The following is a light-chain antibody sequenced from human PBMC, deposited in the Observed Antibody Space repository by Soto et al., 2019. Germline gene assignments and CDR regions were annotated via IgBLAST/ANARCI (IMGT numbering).Light chain of an antibody. CDR3: QSWDSSTVV. CDR2: HDN. CDR1: NLGESY. J-gene: IGLJ2*01. V-gene: IGLV3-1*01. Sequence: SYELTQPPSLSVSPGQTASITCTGDNLGESYASWYQQTPGQSPVLVIYHDNKRPSGIPERFSGSTSRNTATLTVSGTQAMDDDYYYCQSWDSSTVVFGGGTKLIVL.